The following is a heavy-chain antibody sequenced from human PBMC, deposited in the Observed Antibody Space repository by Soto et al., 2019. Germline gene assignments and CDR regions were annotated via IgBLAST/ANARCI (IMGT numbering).Heavy chain of an antibody. Sequence: ASVKVSCKASGYTFTGYYMHWVRQAPGQGLEWMGWINPNSGGTNYAQKFQGRVTMTRDTSISTAYMELSRLRSDDTAVYYCARGVDTAMVHFDYWGQGTLVTVSS. D-gene: IGHD5-18*01. CDR3: ARGVDTAMVHFDY. J-gene: IGHJ4*02. V-gene: IGHV1-2*02. CDR2: INPNSGGT. CDR1: GYTFTGYY.